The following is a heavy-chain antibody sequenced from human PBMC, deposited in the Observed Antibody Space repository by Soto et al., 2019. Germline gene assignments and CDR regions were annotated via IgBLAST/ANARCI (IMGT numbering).Heavy chain of an antibody. CDR3: AAELYSGGRCCSFDI. D-gene: IGHD2-15*01. Sequence: SVKVSWKPSAFTFANFAVQWFRQVHGQRLEWMAWIVAMVRHTNYAHEMQERPSTNTHLPTHTAYSERSSLRTEDPAVTYCAAELYSGGRCCSFDIWGQGTTVTVSS. CDR2: IVAMVRHT. J-gene: IGHJ3*02. CDR1: AFTFANFA. V-gene: IGHV1-58*01.